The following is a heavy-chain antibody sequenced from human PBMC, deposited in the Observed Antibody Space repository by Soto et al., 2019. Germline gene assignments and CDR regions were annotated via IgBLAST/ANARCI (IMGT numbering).Heavy chain of an antibody. CDR1: GFSLSNTRMG. V-gene: IGHV2-26*01. D-gene: IGHD4-17*01. J-gene: IGHJ2*01. CDR2: IFSNDAK. Sequence: QVTLKESGPVLVKPTETLTLTCTVSGFSLSNTRMGVSSIRQSPGKALEWLAHIFSNDAKSYSPSLKSRLAISRDTSKSQVVLTMTTVAPVDTATYYCARSLYVDYVHWYFDLWGRDTLVTVSS. CDR3: ARSLYVDYVHWYFDL.